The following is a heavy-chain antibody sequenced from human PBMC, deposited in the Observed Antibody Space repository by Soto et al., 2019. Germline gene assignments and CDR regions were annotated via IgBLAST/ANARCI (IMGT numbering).Heavy chain of an antibody. CDR1: GYTFTSYA. CDR3: ARGWALCSSTSCYEGNDY. Sequence: QVQLVQSGAEVKKPGASVKVSCKASGYTFTSYAMHWVRQAPGQRLEWMGWINAGNGNTKYSQKFQGRVTITRYTSASTAYMELSSLRSEDTAVYYCARGWALCSSTSCYEGNDYWGQGTLVTVSS. CDR2: INAGNGNT. D-gene: IGHD2-2*01. J-gene: IGHJ4*02. V-gene: IGHV1-3*01.